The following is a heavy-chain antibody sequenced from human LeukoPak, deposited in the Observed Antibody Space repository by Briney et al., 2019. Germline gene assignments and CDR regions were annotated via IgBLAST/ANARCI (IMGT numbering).Heavy chain of an antibody. CDR1: GYTFTKYY. V-gene: IGHV1-46*01. D-gene: IGHD2-15*01. CDR3: ARSDIVVAIFDY. CDR2: INPSGGST. J-gene: IGHJ4*02. Sequence: ASVKVSCKASGYTFTKYYMHWVRQAPGQGLEWMGIINPSGGSTSYAQKFQGRVTMTRDTSTSTVYMELSSLRSEDTAVYHCARSDIVVAIFDYWGQGTLVTVSS.